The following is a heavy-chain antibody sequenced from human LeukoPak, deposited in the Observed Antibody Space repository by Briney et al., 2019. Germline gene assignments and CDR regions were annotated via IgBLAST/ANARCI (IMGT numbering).Heavy chain of an antibody. Sequence: GGSLRLSCGASGFXFSTYWIHWVRQAPGKGLVWVSRISSDGISTFYADSVKGRFTISRDNAKNTLYMQMNSLRAEDTAVYYCARHYYDSGSYYTTEYWGQGTRVTVSS. J-gene: IGHJ4*02. CDR1: GFXFSTYW. CDR3: ARHYYDSGSYYTTEY. V-gene: IGHV3-74*01. CDR2: ISSDGIST. D-gene: IGHD3-22*01.